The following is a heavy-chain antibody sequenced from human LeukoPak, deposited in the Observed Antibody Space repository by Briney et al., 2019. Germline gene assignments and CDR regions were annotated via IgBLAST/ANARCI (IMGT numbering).Heavy chain of an antibody. J-gene: IGHJ4*02. CDR3: ARGPGKASFDY. Sequence: SETLSLTCTVSGGSISPYYWSWIRQPPGKGLEWIGYIYYSGSTNYNPSLKSRVTISVDTSKNQFSLKLSSVTAADTAVYYCARGPGKASFDYWGQGTLVTVSS. D-gene: IGHD3-10*01. CDR2: IYYSGST. V-gene: IGHV4-59*01. CDR1: GGSISPYY.